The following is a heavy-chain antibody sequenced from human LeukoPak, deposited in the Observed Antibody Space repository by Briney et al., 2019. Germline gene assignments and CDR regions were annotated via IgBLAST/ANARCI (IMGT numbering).Heavy chain of an antibody. V-gene: IGHV4-4*07. J-gene: IGHJ6*03. D-gene: IGHD3-10*01. CDR2: IYTSGST. CDR3: ARGVRGVIHPYYYYYYMDV. Sequence: SETLSLTCTVSGGSISSYYWSWIRQPAGKGLEWIGRIYTSGSTNYNPSLKSRVTMSVDTSKNQFSLKLSSVTAADTAVYYCARGVRGVIHPYYYYYYMDVWGKGTTVTVSS. CDR1: GGSISSYY.